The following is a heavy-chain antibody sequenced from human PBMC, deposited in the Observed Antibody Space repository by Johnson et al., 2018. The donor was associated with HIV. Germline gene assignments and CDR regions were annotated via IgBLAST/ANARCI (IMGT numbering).Heavy chain of an antibody. J-gene: IGHJ3*02. CDR3: AKESGIAAAWTKDPLLDDAFDI. D-gene: IGHD6-13*01. Sequence: VQLVESGGGLVQPGGSLRLSCAASGFTVSSNYMSWVRQAPGKGLEWVSVIYSGGSTYYADSVKGRFVISRANAQNSLYLQVNSLRDEDTAVYYCAKESGIAAAWTKDPLLDDAFDIWGQGTMVTVSS. CDR2: IYSGGST. V-gene: IGHV3-66*01. CDR1: GFTVSSNY.